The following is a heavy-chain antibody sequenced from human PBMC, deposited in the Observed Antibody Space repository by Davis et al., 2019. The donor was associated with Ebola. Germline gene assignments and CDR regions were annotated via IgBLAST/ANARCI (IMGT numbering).Heavy chain of an antibody. J-gene: IGHJ6*02. D-gene: IGHD2-2*01. CDR2: ISRGGNTK. V-gene: IGHV3-48*03. CDR1: GFTFSDYK. CDR3: ATGLPAARVYYYGMDV. Sequence: GGSLRLSCAASGFTFSDYKMNWVRQAPGKGLEWISYISRGGNTKYYADSVKGRFTISRDNAKNSLYLQMNSLRAEDTAVYYCATGLPAARVYYYGMDVWGQGTTVTVSS.